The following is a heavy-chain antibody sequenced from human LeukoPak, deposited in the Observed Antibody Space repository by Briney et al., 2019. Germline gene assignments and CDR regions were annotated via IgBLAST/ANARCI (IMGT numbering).Heavy chain of an antibody. D-gene: IGHD3-22*01. CDR2: IIPIFGTA. CDR3: ASRPYYYDSSGYYGDDAFDI. Sequence: GASVKVSCKASGGTFSSYAISWVRQAPGQGLEWMGGIIPIFGTANYAQKFQGRVTITTDESTSTAYKELSSLRSEDTAVYYCASRPYYYDSSGYYGDDAFDIWGQGTMVTVSS. J-gene: IGHJ3*02. V-gene: IGHV1-69*05. CDR1: GGTFSSYA.